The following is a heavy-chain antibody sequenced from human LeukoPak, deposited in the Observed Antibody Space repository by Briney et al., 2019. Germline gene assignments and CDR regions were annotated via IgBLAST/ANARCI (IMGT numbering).Heavy chain of an antibody. Sequence: GGSLRLSCGASGFILDSYSMIWVRQVPGKGLEYIAYISVSGSTDYADSVKGRFTISRDSAKNSLYLQMNRLRGEDTAVYYCARDRKSGSYQGGFDPWGQGTLSPSPQ. D-gene: IGHD1-26*01. J-gene: IGHJ5*02. CDR2: ISVSGST. V-gene: IGHV3-48*01. CDR3: ARDRKSGSYQGGFDP. CDR1: GFILDSYS.